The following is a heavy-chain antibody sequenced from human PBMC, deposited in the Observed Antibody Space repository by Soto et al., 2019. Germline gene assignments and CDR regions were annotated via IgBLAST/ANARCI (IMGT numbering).Heavy chain of an antibody. Sequence: PGGSLRLSCAASGFTFSSYAMSWVRQAPGKGLEWVSIISASGNTIYYADSVKGRFTISRDNSKNTLYLQMNSLRAEDTAVYYCASHRGYCSGGSCADPRPNWFAPWGQGTLVTVSS. J-gene: IGHJ5*02. D-gene: IGHD2-15*01. CDR2: ISASGNTI. CDR3: ASHRGYCSGGSCADPRPNWFAP. V-gene: IGHV3-23*01. CDR1: GFTFSSYA.